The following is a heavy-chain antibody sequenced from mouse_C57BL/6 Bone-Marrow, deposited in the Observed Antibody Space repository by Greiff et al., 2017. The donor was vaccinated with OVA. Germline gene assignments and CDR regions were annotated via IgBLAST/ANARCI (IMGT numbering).Heavy chain of an antibody. J-gene: IGHJ3*01. Sequence: EVQLQQSGAELVRPGASVKLSCTASGFNINDYYMHWVKQRPEQGLEWIGWIDPENGDTEYASKFQGKATITANTSSNTAYLQLSSLTSADTAVCYCAPSNSYWGRGTVVPVT. D-gene: IGHD4-1*02. CDR2: IDPENGDT. CDR3: APSNSY. V-gene: IGHV14-4*01. CDR1: GFNINDYY.